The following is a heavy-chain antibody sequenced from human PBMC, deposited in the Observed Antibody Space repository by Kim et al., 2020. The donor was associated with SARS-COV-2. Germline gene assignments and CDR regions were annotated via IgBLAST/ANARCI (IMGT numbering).Heavy chain of an antibody. D-gene: IGHD2-15*01. CDR2: GGGT. J-gene: IGHJ4*02. CDR3: ATRATVAPH. V-gene: IGHV3-53*01. Sequence: GGGTDYVDSVKGRFSISRDKSKNTLYIQLNNLRAEDTAVYHCATRATVAPHWGQGTLVTVSS.